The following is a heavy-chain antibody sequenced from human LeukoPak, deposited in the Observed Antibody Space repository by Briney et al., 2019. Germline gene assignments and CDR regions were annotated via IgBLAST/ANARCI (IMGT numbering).Heavy chain of an antibody. V-gene: IGHV4-28*01. D-gene: IGHD3-22*01. CDR2: IYYSGST. Sequence: SETLSLTCAVSGYSISSGNWWGWIRQPPGKGLEWVGYIYYSGSTYYNPSLKSRVAISIDTSKNQFSLMLSSVTAADTACYYCARYPFTFSSASSPFFDYWGQGTLVTVSS. J-gene: IGHJ4*02. CDR3: ARYPFTFSSASSPFFDY. CDR1: GYSISSGNW.